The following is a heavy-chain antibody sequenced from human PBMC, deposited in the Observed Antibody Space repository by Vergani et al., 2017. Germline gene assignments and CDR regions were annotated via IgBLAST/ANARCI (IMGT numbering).Heavy chain of an antibody. CDR3: ARDSRSDYGFDY. D-gene: IGHD4-17*01. CDR1: GGSISSSSYY. Sequence: QLQLQESGPGLVKPSETLSLTCTVSGGSISSSSYYWGWIRQPPGKGLEWIGYIYYSGSTSYNPSLKSRLTISVDTSKNQFSLNLSSVTAADTAVYYCARDSRSDYGFDYWGQGTLVTVSS. J-gene: IGHJ4*02. CDR2: IYYSGST. V-gene: IGHV4-31*03.